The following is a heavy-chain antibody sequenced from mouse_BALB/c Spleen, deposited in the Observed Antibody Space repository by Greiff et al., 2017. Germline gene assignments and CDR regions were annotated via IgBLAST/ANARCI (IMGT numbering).Heavy chain of an antibody. CDR2: ISSGGST. J-gene: IGHJ2*01. D-gene: IGHD1-1*01. CDR1: GFTFSSYA. Sequence: EGKVVESGGGLVKPGGSLKLSCAASGFTFSSYAMSWVRQTPEKRLEWVASISSGGSTYYPDSVKGRFTISRDNARNILYLQMSSLRSEDTAMYYCARGTTVVATGYWGQGTTLTVSS. V-gene: IGHV5-6-5*01. CDR3: ARGTTVVATGY.